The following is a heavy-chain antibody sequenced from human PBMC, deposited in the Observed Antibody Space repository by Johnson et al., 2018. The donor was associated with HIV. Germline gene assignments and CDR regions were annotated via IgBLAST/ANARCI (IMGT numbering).Heavy chain of an antibody. CDR2: IKQDESEK. J-gene: IGHJ3*02. D-gene: IGHD3-3*01. Sequence: VQLVESGGGVVQPGRSLRLSCAASGFTFSSYLMTWVRQAPGKGLEWVANIKQDESEKYYVDSVKGRFTISRDNAKNSLYLQMNGLRAEAPALYYCAKDLGESENEEWASDYYDFGNDYPGQDPRGVVGAFDIWGQGTMVTVSS. CDR1: GFTFSSYL. V-gene: IGHV3-7*05. CDR3: AKDLGESENEEWASDYYDFGNDYPGQDPRGVVGAFDI.